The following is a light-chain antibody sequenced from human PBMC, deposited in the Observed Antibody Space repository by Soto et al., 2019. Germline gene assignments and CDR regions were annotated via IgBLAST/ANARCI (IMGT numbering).Light chain of an antibody. CDR2: GAS. V-gene: IGKV3-20*01. J-gene: IGKJ2*02. CDR3: QQYGSSPCT. Sequence: EIVLTQSPGTLSLSPGERATLSCRASQSVTSDYLAWYQQKPGQAPRLLIYGASTRATGMSDRFSGSGSGTDFTLTISRLEPEDFAVYYCQQYGSSPCTFGQGTKLEIK. CDR1: QSVTSDY.